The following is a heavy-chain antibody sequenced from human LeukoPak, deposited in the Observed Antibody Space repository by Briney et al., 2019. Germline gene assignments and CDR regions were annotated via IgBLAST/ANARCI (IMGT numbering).Heavy chain of an antibody. J-gene: IGHJ4*02. V-gene: IGHV3-7*01. D-gene: IGHD3-22*01. CDR3: ARDSSGYQ. CDR2: IKEVGSEK. Sequence: PRGSLRLSCAASGFTLSTYSTSWVRHAPGKGLEWVANIKEVGSEKYYGGSVKGRFTITRDNAKNSLYLEMNSPRVEDTAVYYCARDSSGYQWGQGTLVTVSS. CDR1: GFTLSTYS.